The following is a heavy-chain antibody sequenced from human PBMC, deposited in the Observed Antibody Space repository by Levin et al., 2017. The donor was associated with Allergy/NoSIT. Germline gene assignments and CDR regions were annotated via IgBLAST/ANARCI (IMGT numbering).Heavy chain of an antibody. Sequence: SGGSLRLSCAASGFAFSDYYMNWIRQAPGKGLEWVSYISSSGSTIYYAGSVKGRFTISRDNAKNSLYLQMNSLRAEDTAVYYCARARYYSDSSAYYYPGHYWVQGTLVTVSS. V-gene: IGHV3-11*01. CDR2: ISSSGSTI. J-gene: IGHJ4*02. CDR3: ARARYYSDSSAYYYPGHY. CDR1: GFAFSDYY. D-gene: IGHD3-22*01.